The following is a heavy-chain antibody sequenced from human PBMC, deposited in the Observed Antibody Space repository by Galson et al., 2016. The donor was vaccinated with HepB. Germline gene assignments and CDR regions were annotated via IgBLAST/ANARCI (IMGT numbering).Heavy chain of an antibody. V-gene: IGHV4-34*01. D-gene: IGHD1-26*01. CDR2: INHSGST. CDR3: ARGQYRREY. CDR1: GGSFSGYF. Sequence: SETLSLTCAVYGGSFSGYFWTWIRQPPGKGLEWIGEINHSGSTNYTPSLKSRVIISVDTSKNQFSLKLTSLTAAGTAVYYCARGQYRREYWGQGTLVTVSS. J-gene: IGHJ4*02.